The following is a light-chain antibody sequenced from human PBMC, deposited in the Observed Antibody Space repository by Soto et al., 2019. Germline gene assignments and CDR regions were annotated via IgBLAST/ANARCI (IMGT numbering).Light chain of an antibody. V-gene: IGKV1-5*01. J-gene: IGKJ1*01. Sequence: DIQMTQSPSTLSASFGDRVTITCRASHTIGAWLAWYQQRPGKAPKLLIYDASSLESGVPSRFSGSGSGTEFTLTINSLQPDDFATYYCQHRAFGQGTRWIS. CDR1: HTIGAW. CDR3: QHRA. CDR2: DAS.